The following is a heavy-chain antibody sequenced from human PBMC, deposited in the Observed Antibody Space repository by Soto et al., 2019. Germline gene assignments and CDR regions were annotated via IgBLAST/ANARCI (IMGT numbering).Heavy chain of an antibody. D-gene: IGHD5-12*01. Sequence: QVQLVESGGGVVQPGRSLRLSCAASGFTFGSYGMHWVRQAPGKGLEWVAVIWFDGSNKWYADSVKGRFTISRDNSKNTLYLQMNSLRAEDTAVYSCARDRGYSGYDSPRYYYGMDVWGQGTTVTVSS. CDR1: GFTFGSYG. V-gene: IGHV3-33*01. CDR3: ARDRGYSGYDSPRYYYGMDV. CDR2: IWFDGSNK. J-gene: IGHJ6*02.